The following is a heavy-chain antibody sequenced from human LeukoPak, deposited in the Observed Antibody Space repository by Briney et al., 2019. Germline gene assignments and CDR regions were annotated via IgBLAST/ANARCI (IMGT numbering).Heavy chain of an antibody. CDR1: GYSISSGYY. D-gene: IGHD6-13*01. Sequence: SETLSLTCAVSGYSISSGYYWGWIRQPPEKGLEWIGSIYQSGSTYYNPSLKSRVTISVDTSKNQFSLNLSSVTAADTAVYYCARRVAAGGTRWFDPWGQGTLVTVSS. J-gene: IGHJ5*02. CDR3: ARRVAAGGTRWFDP. CDR2: IYQSGST. V-gene: IGHV4-38-2*01.